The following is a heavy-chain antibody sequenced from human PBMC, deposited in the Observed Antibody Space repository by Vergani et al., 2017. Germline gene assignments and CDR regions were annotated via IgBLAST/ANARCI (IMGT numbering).Heavy chain of an antibody. D-gene: IGHD3-3*01. Sequence: EVQLVETGGGLIQPGGSLRLSCAASGFTVSSNYMSWVRQAPGKGLEWVSVIYGGGSTYYAYSVKGRFTISRDNSKNTLYLQMNSLRAEDTAVYYCARRSDFWSGYHLDYWGQGTLVTVSS. CDR1: GFTVSSNY. CDR2: IYGGGST. J-gene: IGHJ4*02. V-gene: IGHV3-53*02. CDR3: ARRSDFWSGYHLDY.